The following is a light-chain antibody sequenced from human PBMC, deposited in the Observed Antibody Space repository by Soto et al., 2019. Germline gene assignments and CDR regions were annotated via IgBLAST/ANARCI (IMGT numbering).Light chain of an antibody. CDR3: QHYNSYSEA. CDR2: KAS. CDR1: QTISSW. J-gene: IGKJ1*01. Sequence: DIQVTQSPSTLSGSLEDRVTITCRASQTISSWLAWYQQKPGKAPKLLIYKASTLKIGVPSRFSGSGSGTEFTLNISSLQPDDFATYYCQHYNSYSEAFGQGTKVDIK. V-gene: IGKV1-5*03.